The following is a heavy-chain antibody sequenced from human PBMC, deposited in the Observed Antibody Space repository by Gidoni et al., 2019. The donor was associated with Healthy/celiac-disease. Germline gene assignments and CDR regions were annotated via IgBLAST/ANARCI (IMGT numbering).Heavy chain of an antibody. CDR2: IANDGSNK. D-gene: IGHD1-7*01. CDR3: ARVFSGTAGY. Sequence: QVQLVESGGGVVQPGRSLRLSCAASGFTSSGYARHGGRQARGKGLEWVEVIANDGSNKYYADSGKGRFTISRDNSKNTLYLQMNSLRAEDTAVYYCARVFSGTAGYWGQGTLVTVSS. J-gene: IGHJ4*02. CDR1: GFTSSGYA. V-gene: IGHV3-30-3*01.